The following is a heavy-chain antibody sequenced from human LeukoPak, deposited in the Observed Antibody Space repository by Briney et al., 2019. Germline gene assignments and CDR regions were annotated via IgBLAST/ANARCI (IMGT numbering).Heavy chain of an antibody. CDR2: SHGSGSI. V-gene: IGHV4-4*07. J-gene: IGHJ4*02. CDR3: ARDGGYDSGVFDF. CDR1: GVSINIYY. Sequence: PSETLSLTCNVSGVSINIYYWSWLRQTPGKGLEWIGRSHGSGSINYNPSLKNRVTVSIDKSKNHLSLSLRSVTAADTALYFCARDGGYDSGVFDFWGQGTLVTVSS. D-gene: IGHD3-22*01.